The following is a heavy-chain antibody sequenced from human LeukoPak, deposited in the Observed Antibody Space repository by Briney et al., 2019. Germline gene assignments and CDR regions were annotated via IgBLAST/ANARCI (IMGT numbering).Heavy chain of an antibody. CDR2: IIPIFGTA. V-gene: IGHV1-69*06. CDR1: GGTFSSYA. Sequence: ASVKVSCKASGGTFSSYAISWVRQAPGQGLEWMGGIIPIFGTANYAQKFQGRVTITADKSASTAYMELSSLRSEDTAVYHCARGGSYDYYYMDVWGKGTTVTVSS. J-gene: IGHJ6*03. CDR3: ARGGSYDYYYMDV. D-gene: IGHD3-16*01.